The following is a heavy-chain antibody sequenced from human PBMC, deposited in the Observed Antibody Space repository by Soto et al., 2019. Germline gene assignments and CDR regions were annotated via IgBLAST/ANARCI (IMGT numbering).Heavy chain of an antibody. D-gene: IGHD3-9*01. CDR3: ARGGPLGYDILTGYAGGAYYGMDV. Sequence: SVKVSCKASGGTFSSYAISWVRQAPGQGLEWMGGIIPIFGTANYAQKFQGRVTIIADKSTSTAYMELSSLRSGDTAVYYCARGGPLGYDILTGYAGGAYYGMDVWGQGTTVTVSS. V-gene: IGHV1-69*06. CDR2: IIPIFGTA. J-gene: IGHJ6*02. CDR1: GGTFSSYA.